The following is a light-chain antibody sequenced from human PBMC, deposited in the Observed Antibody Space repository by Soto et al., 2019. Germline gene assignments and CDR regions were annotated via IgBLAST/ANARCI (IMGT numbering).Light chain of an antibody. V-gene: IGKV3-20*01. Sequence: EIVLTQSRGTLSLSPGERATLSCRASQSVSGSFLAWCQQKPGQAPRLHIYGASSRATGIPDRFSGGGSATDFTLSISRLEPEDFAVYYCQQHASSPPTFGQGTKVDI. CDR1: QSVSGSF. J-gene: IGKJ1*01. CDR2: GAS. CDR3: QQHASSPPT.